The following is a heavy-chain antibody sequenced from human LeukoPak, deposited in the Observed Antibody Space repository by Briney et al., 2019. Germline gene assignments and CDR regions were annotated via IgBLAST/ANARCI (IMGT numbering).Heavy chain of an antibody. V-gene: IGHV3-30*18. J-gene: IGHJ6*03. Sequence: GRSLRLSCAASGFTFSSYGMHWVRQAPGKGLEWVAVISYDGSNKYYADSVKGRFTVSRDNSKNTLYLQMNSLRAEDTAVYYCAKSSASRIAAAVLRVEDSYMDVWGKGTTVTVSS. CDR3: AKSSASRIAAAVLRVEDSYMDV. D-gene: IGHD6-25*01. CDR2: ISYDGSNK. CDR1: GFTFSSYG.